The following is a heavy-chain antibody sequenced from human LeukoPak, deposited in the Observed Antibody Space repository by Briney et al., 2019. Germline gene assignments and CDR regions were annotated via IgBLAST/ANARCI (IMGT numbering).Heavy chain of an antibody. Sequence: PGGSLRLSCAASGFTFSSYWMHWVRQAPGKGLVWVSRINSDGSSTSYADSMTGRFTISRDNAKNTLDLQMNSLRAEDTAVYYCARGPRVTNNWFDPWGQGTLVTVSS. J-gene: IGHJ5*02. CDR2: INSDGSST. CDR3: ARGPRVTNNWFDP. V-gene: IGHV3-74*01. D-gene: IGHD4-11*01. CDR1: GFTFSSYW.